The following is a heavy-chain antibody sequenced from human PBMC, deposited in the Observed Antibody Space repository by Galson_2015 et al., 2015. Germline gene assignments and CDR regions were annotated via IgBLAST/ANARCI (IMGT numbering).Heavy chain of an antibody. CDR1: GGTFSSYA. CDR2: IIPIFGTA. CDR3: ARTLGYCSGGSCYHDGYMDV. Sequence: VKVSCKASGGTFSSYAISWVRQAPGQGLEWMGGIIPIFGTANYAQKFQGRVTITADESTSTAYMELSSLRSEDTAVYYCARTLGYCSGGSCYHDGYMDVWGKGTTVTVSS. V-gene: IGHV1-69*13. D-gene: IGHD2-15*01. J-gene: IGHJ6*03.